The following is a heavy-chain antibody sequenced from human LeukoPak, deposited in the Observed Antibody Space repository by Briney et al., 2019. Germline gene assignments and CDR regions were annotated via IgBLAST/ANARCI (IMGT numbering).Heavy chain of an antibody. J-gene: IGHJ5*01. D-gene: IGHD6-19*01. Sequence: GGSLSLSCAASGFPLSSFWMHWVRQAPGKGLVWVSRINTDGSRTTYADSVKGRFTISRDNAKNTLYLQMDSLRAEDTAVYYCARDRDLYSSGWFDSWGQGTLVTVSS. CDR3: ARDRDLYSSGWFDS. CDR2: INTDGSRT. CDR1: GFPLSSFW. V-gene: IGHV3-74*01.